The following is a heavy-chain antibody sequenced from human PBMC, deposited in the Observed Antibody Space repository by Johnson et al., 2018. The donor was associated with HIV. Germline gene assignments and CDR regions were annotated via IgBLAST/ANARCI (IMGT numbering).Heavy chain of an antibody. V-gene: IGHV3-7*05. CDR1: GFTFSSYW. J-gene: IGHJ3*02. D-gene: IGHD3-10*01. Sequence: VKLVESGGGLVQPGGSLRLSCAASGFTFSSYWMSWVRQAPGKGLEWVANIKHDGSNKYHADSVKGRFTISRDNAKNSLYLQMNSLRAEDTALYYCAPIPSRGAFDIWGQGTMVTVSS. CDR3: APIPSRGAFDI. CDR2: IKHDGSNK.